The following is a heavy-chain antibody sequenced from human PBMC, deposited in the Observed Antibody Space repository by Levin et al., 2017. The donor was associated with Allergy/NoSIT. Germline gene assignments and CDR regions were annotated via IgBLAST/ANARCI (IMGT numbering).Heavy chain of an antibody. CDR1: GFTFSNYG. CDR2: ISSGSSYI. CDR3: ARDRSVVVVFSGGFDY. J-gene: IGHJ4*02. Sequence: PGGSLRLSCAASGFTFSNYGMHWVRQAPGKGLEWVSSISSGSSYIYSADSMKGRFTISRDNAKNSVSLQMNSLRAEDTAVYYCARDRSVVVVFSGGFDYWGQGTLVTVSS. D-gene: IGHD2-21*01. V-gene: IGHV3-21*01.